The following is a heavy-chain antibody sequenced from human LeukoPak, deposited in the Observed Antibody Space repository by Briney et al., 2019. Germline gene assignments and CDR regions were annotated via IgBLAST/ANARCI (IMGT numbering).Heavy chain of an antibody. V-gene: IGHV1-18*01. CDR2: ISAYNGNT. Sequence: GASVKVSCKASGYTFTSYGISWVRQAPGQGLEWMGWISAYNGNTKYAQKFQGRVTMTTDTSTSTAYMELRSLRSDDTAVYYCARQGDTAMVGVNYYYYYMDVWGKGTTVTVSS. D-gene: IGHD5-18*01. J-gene: IGHJ6*03. CDR1: GYTFTSYG. CDR3: ARQGDTAMVGVNYYYYYMDV.